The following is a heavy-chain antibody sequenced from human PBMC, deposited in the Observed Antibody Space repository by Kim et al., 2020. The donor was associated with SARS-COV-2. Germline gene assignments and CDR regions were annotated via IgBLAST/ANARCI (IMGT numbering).Heavy chain of an antibody. V-gene: IGHV1-69*13. CDR1: GGTFSSYA. D-gene: IGHD4-17*01. J-gene: IGHJ4*02. Sequence: SVKVSCKASGGTFSSYAISWVRQAPGQGLEWMGGIIPIFGTANYAQKYQGRVTITADESTSTAYMELSSLRSEDTAVYYCARSAKSGDYDFGHYWGQGTLVTVSS. CDR3: ARSAKSGDYDFGHY. CDR2: IIPIFGTA.